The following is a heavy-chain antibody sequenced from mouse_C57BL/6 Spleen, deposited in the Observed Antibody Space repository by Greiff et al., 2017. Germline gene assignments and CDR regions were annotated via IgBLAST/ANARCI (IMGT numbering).Heavy chain of an antibody. Sequence: QVQLQQSGAELVRPGSSVKLSCKASGYTFTSYWMDWVKQRPGQGLEWIGNIYPSDSETHYNQKFKDKATLTVDKSSSTAYMQLSSLTSEDSAVYYCARRDYDYDWFAYWGQGTLVTVSA. V-gene: IGHV1-61*01. CDR2: IYPSDSET. CDR3: ARRDYDYDWFAY. CDR1: GYTFTSYW. J-gene: IGHJ3*01. D-gene: IGHD2-4*01.